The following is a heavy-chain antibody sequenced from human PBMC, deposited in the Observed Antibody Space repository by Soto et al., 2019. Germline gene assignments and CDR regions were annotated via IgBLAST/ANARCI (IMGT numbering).Heavy chain of an antibody. CDR3: ARDGLSGSGGSCPAGFCYYYGMDV. CDR1: GFTFSSYA. CDR2: ISYDGSNK. D-gene: IGHD2-15*01. J-gene: IGHJ6*02. V-gene: IGHV3-30-3*01. Sequence: HPGGSLRLSCAASGFTFSSYAMHWVRQAPGKGLEWVAVISYDGSNKYYADSVKGRFTISRDNSKNTLYLQMNSLRAEDTAVYYCARDGLSGSGGSCPAGFCYYYGMDVWGQGTTVTVSS.